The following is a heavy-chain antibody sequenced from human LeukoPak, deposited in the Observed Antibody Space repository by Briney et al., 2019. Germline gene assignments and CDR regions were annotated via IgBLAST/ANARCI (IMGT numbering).Heavy chain of an antibody. CDR1: GDSVSSNNAA. V-gene: IGHV6-1*01. J-gene: IGHJ4*02. Sequence: SQTLSLTCSISGDSVSSNNAAWNWIRQSPSRGLECLGRTYYRSKWCNDYAVSVKSRISINPDTSKNQFSLQLNSVTPEDTAVYYCARDTRYGSGWPYYFDYWGQGTLVTVSS. D-gene: IGHD6-19*01. CDR2: TYYRSKWCN. CDR3: ARDTRYGSGWPYYFDY.